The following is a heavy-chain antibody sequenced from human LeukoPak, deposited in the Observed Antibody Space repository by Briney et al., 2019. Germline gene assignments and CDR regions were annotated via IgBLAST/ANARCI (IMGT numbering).Heavy chain of an antibody. CDR1: GFTFSSYA. Sequence: GGSLRLSRAASGFTFSSYAMSWVRQAPGKGLEWVSAISGSGGSTYYADSVKGRFTISRDNSKNTLYLQMNSLRAEDTAVYYCAKDGCSSTSCYSWAYYGMDVWGQGTTVTVSS. J-gene: IGHJ6*02. CDR2: ISGSGGST. CDR3: AKDGCSSTSCYSWAYYGMDV. V-gene: IGHV3-23*01. D-gene: IGHD2-2*01.